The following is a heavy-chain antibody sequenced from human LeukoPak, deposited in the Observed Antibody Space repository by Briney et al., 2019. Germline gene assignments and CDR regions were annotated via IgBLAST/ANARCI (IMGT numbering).Heavy chain of an antibody. Sequence: GASVKVSCKASGYTFTGYYMHWVRQAPGQGLEWMGWINPNSGGTNYAQKFQGRVTMTRDTSISTAYMELSRLRSDDTAVYYCARVWQDDYVWGSYRYYFDYWGQGTLVTVS. CDR1: GYTFTGYY. CDR3: ARVWQDDYVWGSYRYYFDY. CDR2: INPNSGGT. V-gene: IGHV1-2*02. J-gene: IGHJ4*02. D-gene: IGHD3-16*02.